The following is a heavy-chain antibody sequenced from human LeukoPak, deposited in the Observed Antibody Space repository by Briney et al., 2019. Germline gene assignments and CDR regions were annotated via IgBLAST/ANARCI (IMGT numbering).Heavy chain of an antibody. CDR1: GFTSRRYW. J-gene: IGHJ4*02. CDR2: ISPDGSSA. D-gene: IGHD6-19*01. V-gene: IGHV3-74*01. CDR3: ARVSVWPRCHLDY. Sequence: PGGSLRLSCAASGFTSRRYWMHWVRHAPGQGLVWVSRISPDGSSALYADSVKGRFTISRDNAKNPLYLQMNSLRGDGTAVYYCARVSVWPRCHLDYWVQGGLVTDCS.